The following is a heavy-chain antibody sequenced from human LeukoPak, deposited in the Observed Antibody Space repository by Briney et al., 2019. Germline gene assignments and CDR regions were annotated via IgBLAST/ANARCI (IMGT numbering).Heavy chain of an antibody. CDR3: ATAYYYDSSGYYYFDY. J-gene: IGHJ4*02. CDR2: MNPNSGNT. V-gene: IGHV1-8*01. CDR1: GYTFTSYD. D-gene: IGHD3-22*01. Sequence: ASVKVSCKASGYTFTSYDINWVRQATGQGLEWMGWMNPNSGNTGYAQKFQGRVTMTRDTSTSTVYMELSSLRSEDTAVYYRATAYYYDSSGYYYFDYWGQGTLVTVSS.